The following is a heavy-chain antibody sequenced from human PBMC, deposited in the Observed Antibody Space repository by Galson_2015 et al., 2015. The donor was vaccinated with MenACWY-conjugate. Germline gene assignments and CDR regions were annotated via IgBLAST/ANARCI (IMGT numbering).Heavy chain of an antibody. J-gene: IGHJ4*02. CDR3: AKDMGALGGSDY. Sequence: SLRLSCAASGFTFSSYAMSWVRQAPGKGLEWVSAISGSGGSTYYADSVKGRFTISRDNSKNTLYLQMNSRRAEDTAVYYCAKDMGALGGSDYWGQGTLVTVSS. CDR2: ISGSGGST. D-gene: IGHD1-26*01. CDR1: GFTFSSYA. V-gene: IGHV3-23*01.